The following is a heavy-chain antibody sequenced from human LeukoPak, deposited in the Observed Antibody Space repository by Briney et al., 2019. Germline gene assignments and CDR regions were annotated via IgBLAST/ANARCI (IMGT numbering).Heavy chain of an antibody. J-gene: IGHJ4*02. CDR1: GYTFIVYY. CDR3: ARTSIAARRADFDY. Sequence: GASVKVSCKASGYTFIVYYMHWVRQSPGQRLEWMGRINPSTGGTNSAQKFQGRVTLTRAPPPRTAYMELNRLTSDATAVYYCARTSIAARRADFDYWGQGTVVTVSS. CDR2: INPSTGGT. D-gene: IGHD6-6*01. V-gene: IGHV1-2*06.